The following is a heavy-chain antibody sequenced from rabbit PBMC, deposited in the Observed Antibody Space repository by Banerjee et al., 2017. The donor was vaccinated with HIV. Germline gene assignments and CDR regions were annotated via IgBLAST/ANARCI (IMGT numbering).Heavy chain of an antibody. CDR2: MSTGSGST. Sequence: QSLEESGGDLVKPGASLTLTCTASGFSFSNAMYWVRQAPGKGLEWIGCMSTGSGSTYYATWAKGRFTITKTSSTTVTLQMTSLTAADTATYFCARDLAGVIGWNFNLWGPGTLVTVS. J-gene: IGHJ4*01. CDR3: ARDLAGVIGWNFNL. D-gene: IGHD4-1*01. V-gene: IGHV1S40*01. CDR1: GFSFSNA.